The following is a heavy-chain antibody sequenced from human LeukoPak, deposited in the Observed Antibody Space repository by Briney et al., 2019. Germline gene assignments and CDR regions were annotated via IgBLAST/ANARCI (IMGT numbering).Heavy chain of an antibody. Sequence: ASVKVSCKASGYTFTSYYMHWVRQAPGQGLEWMGIINPSGGSTSYAQKFQGRVTMTRDMSTSTVYMELSSLRSEDTAVYYCAAKTPNYYDSSGYYGDAFDIWGQGTMVTVSS. CDR2: INPSGGST. D-gene: IGHD3-22*01. V-gene: IGHV1-46*01. J-gene: IGHJ3*02. CDR3: AAKTPNYYDSSGYYGDAFDI. CDR1: GYTFTSYY.